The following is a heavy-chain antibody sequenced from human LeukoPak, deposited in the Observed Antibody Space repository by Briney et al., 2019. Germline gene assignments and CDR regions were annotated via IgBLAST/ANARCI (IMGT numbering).Heavy chain of an antibody. J-gene: IGHJ4*02. V-gene: IGHV3-23*01. CDR2: ISGSGGST. CDR3: AKDLQYSGSYDY. Sequence: GGSLRLSCAASGFTFSSYGMSWVRQAPGKGLEWVSAISGSGGSTYYADSVKGRFTISRDNSKNTLHLQMNSLRAEDTAVYYCAKDLQYSGSYDYWGQGTLVTVSS. D-gene: IGHD1-26*01. CDR1: GFTFSSYG.